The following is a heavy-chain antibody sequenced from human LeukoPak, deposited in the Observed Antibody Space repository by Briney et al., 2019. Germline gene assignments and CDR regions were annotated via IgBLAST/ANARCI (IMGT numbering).Heavy chain of an antibody. Sequence: SETLSLTCTVSGGSISSGSYYWSWIRQPAGKGLEWIGRIYTSGSTNYNPSLKSRVTISVDTSKNQFSLKLSSVTAADTAVYYCARGDYYDSSGYYRNWFDPWGQATLVTVSS. CDR2: IYTSGST. V-gene: IGHV4-61*02. J-gene: IGHJ5*02. D-gene: IGHD3-22*01. CDR3: ARGDYYDSSGYYRNWFDP. CDR1: GGSISSGSYY.